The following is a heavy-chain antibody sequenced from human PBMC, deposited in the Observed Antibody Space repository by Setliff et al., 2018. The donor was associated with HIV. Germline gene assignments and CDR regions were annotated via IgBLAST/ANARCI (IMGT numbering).Heavy chain of an antibody. CDR1: GFTFSTYP. J-gene: IGHJ4*02. D-gene: IGHD6-13*01. CDR3: AKNLYRSGWSPLDY. Sequence: SLRLSCAASGFTFSTYPMNWVRQVPGKGLEWVSYITGSSDIIHYADSVKGRFTVSRDNAKNSLYLQMNNLRAEDTAMYYCAKNLYRSGWSPLDYWGQGTLVTVSS. V-gene: IGHV3-48*04. CDR2: ITGSSDII.